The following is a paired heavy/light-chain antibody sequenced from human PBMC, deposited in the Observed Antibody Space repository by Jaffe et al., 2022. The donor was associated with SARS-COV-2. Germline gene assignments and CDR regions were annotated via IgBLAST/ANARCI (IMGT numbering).Heavy chain of an antibody. J-gene: IGHJ6*03. D-gene: IGHD3-22*01. CDR2: ISSSSSSI. CDR3: ARAQYYYDSSGYRYYYYMDV. Sequence: EVQLVESGGGLVEPGGSLRLSCAASGFTFSTYSMNWVRQAPGKGLEWVSYISSSSSSIYYADSVKGRSTISRDNAKNSLYLQMNSLRAEDTAVYYCARAQYYYDSSGYRYYYYMDVWGKGTTVTVSS. CDR1: GFTFSTYS. V-gene: IGHV3-48*01.
Light chain of an antibody. CDR3: QQYNSYWT. V-gene: IGKV1-5*03. Sequence: DIQMTQSPSTLSASVGDRVTITCRASQSISSWLAWYQQKPGKAPKLLIYQASSLESGVPSRFSGSGSGTEFTLTISSLQPDDFATYYCQQYNSYWTFGQGTKVEIK. CDR1: QSISSW. J-gene: IGKJ1*01. CDR2: QAS.